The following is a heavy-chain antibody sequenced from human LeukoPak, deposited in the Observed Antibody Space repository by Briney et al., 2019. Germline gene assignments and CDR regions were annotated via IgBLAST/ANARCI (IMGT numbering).Heavy chain of an antibody. D-gene: IGHD6-13*01. J-gene: IGHJ6*02. CDR1: GFNLSSHW. V-gene: IGHV3-74*01. CDR2: IPTDGSTT. CDR3: ARNVRSSSRNSLDV. Sequence: GGSLRLSCAGSGFNLSSHWMHWVRQAPGKGPVWVSRIPTDGSTTSYADSVKGRFTTSRDNAKNTLYLEMNSLRAEDTAVYYCARNVRSSSRNSLDVWGQGTTVTVCS.